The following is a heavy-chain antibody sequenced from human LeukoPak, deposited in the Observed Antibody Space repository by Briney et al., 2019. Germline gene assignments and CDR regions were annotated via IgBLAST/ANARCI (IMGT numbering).Heavy chain of an antibody. CDR2: IGVTGSPT. Sequence: GGSLGLPWPALGFGLSHYLVPWVRQAPGKGLEGVSYIGVTGSPTYYADSVKARFTISRDNSKNTLYLEMHSLRAEDTAVYYCAKVIDYWNGMDVWGQGTTVTVSS. D-gene: IGHD3-3*01. CDR1: GFGLSHYL. V-gene: IGHV3-NL1*01. J-gene: IGHJ6*02. CDR3: AKVIDYWNGMDV.